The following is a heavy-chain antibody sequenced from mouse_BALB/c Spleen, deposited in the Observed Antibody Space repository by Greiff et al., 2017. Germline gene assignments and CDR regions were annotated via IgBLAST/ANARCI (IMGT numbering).Heavy chain of an antibody. D-gene: IGHD1-1*01. Sequence: EVQLQESGAELVKPGASVKLSCTASGFNIKDTYMHWVKQRPEQGLEWIGRIDPANGNTKYDPKFQGKATITADTSSNTAYLQLSSLTSEDTAVYYCARGGLLRSYWYFDVWGAGTTVTVSS. CDR1: GFNIKDTY. CDR2: IDPANGNT. V-gene: IGHV14-3*02. J-gene: IGHJ1*01. CDR3: ARGGLLRSYWYFDV.